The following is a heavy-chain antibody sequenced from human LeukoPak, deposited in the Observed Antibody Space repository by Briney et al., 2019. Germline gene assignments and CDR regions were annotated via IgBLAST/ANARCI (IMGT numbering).Heavy chain of an antibody. CDR1: GYSIRSGSY. CDR2: MFHSGDT. D-gene: IGHD4-17*01. Sequence: SETLSLTCDVSGYSIRSGSYWGWIRQPPGKGLEWIGCMFHSGDTYHNPSLKRRVTISADTSKNQFSLKLTSVTAADTAVYYCAKVGAYGDYARHDYWGQGTLVTVSS. J-gene: IGHJ4*02. CDR3: AKVGAYGDYARHDY. V-gene: IGHV4-38-2*01.